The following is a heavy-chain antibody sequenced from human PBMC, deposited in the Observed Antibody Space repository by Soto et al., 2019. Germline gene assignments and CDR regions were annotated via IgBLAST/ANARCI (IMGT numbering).Heavy chain of an antibody. CDR3: ASGHDFDSSGGYFFDY. CDR2: IYSAGNT. Sequence: EVQLVESGGGLFQPGGSLRLSCEVSGFTVSDNYMSWVRQAPGKGLEWVSVIYSAGNTYYADSVRGRFAISRDISENTVYLQLNSLRADDTAVYYCASGHDFDSSGGYFFDYWGQGTLVTVSS. V-gene: IGHV3-53*01. D-gene: IGHD3-22*01. J-gene: IGHJ4*02. CDR1: GFTVSDNY.